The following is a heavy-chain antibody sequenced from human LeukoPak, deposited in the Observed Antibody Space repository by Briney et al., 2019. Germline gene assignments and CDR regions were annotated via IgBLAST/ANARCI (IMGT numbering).Heavy chain of an antibody. CDR2: IFYSGST. J-gene: IGHJ4*02. CDR3: ARHHPGTAAAGPYFDY. CDR1: GGSISSFL. V-gene: IGHV4-59*08. D-gene: IGHD6-13*01. Sequence: SETLSLSCTVSGGSISSFLWSWIRQPPGEGLEWIGYIFYSGSTKYNPSLKSRVTISVDTSKNQFSLKLSSVTAADTAVYYCARHHPGTAAAGPYFDYWGQGTLVTVSS.